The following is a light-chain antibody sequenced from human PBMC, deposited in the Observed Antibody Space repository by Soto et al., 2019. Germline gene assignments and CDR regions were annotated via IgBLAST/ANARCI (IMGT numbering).Light chain of an antibody. CDR3: QQYNNWPIT. Sequence: EIVMTQSPATLSMSPGERATLSCRASQSFSSDLAWYQQKPGQAPRLLIYGASTRATGIPARFSGSGSGTEFTLTISSLQSEDFAVYYCQQYNNWPITFGQGTRLEIK. J-gene: IGKJ5*01. CDR2: GAS. V-gene: IGKV3-15*01. CDR1: QSFSSD.